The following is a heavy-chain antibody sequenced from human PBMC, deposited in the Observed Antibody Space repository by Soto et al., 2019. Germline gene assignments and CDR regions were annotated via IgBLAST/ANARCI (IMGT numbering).Heavy chain of an antibody. CDR3: ARHSWEQAPPGYYYGMDV. V-gene: IGHV3-30*04. CDR1: GGTFNRHA. Sequence: GGSLRLSCAVSGGTFNRHAINWVRQAPGKGLEWVAVISFDGKNKYYGDSVEGRFTVSRENFNNTVYLQMNSLRAEDTAVYFCARHSWEQAPPGYYYGMDVWGQGSTVTVSS. CDR2: ISFDGKNK. D-gene: IGHD1-26*01. J-gene: IGHJ6*02.